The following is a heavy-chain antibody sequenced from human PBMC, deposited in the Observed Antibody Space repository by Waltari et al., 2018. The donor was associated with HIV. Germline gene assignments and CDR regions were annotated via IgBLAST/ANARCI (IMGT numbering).Heavy chain of an antibody. V-gene: IGHV3-21*01. Sequence: EVQLVESGGGLVTPGGSVRLSCAASGFTLSRYSMHWVRQAPGKGLEWVSSISSSSSYIYYADSVKGRFTISRDNAKNSLYLQMNSLRAEDTAVYYCARVDYYHSTKSRYFDSWGQGTLVTVSS. J-gene: IGHJ4*02. CDR2: ISSSSSYI. CDR1: GFTLSRYS. CDR3: ARVDYYHSTKSRYFDS. D-gene: IGHD3-22*01.